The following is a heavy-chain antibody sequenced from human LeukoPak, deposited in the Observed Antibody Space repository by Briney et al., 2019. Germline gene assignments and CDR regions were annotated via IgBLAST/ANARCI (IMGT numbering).Heavy chain of an antibody. V-gene: IGHV4-4*07. CDR2: IYTSGST. D-gene: IGHD6-13*01. CDR3: ARAPPRGSSLQLGFDP. CDR1: GGSISSYY. J-gene: IGHJ5*02. Sequence: SETLSLTCTVSGGSISSYYWSWIRQPAGKGLEWIGRIYTSGSTNYNPSLKSRVTMSVDTSKNQFSLKLSSVTAADTAVYYCARAPPRGSSLQLGFDPWGQGTLVTVSS.